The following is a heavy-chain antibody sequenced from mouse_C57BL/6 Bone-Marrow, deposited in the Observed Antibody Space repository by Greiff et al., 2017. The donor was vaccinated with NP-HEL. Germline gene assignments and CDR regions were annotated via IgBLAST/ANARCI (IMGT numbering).Heavy chain of an antibody. CDR2: IYPRDGST. Sequence: VKLLQSVAELVKPGASVKISCKVSGYTFTDHTIHWMKQRPEQGLEWIGYIYPRDGSTKYNEKFKGKATLTADKSSSTAYMQLNSLTSEDSAVYFCARAYYGSSLYAMDYWGQGTSVTVSS. V-gene: IGHV1-78*01. D-gene: IGHD1-1*01. CDR1: GYTFTDHT. J-gene: IGHJ4*01. CDR3: ARAYYGSSLYAMDY.